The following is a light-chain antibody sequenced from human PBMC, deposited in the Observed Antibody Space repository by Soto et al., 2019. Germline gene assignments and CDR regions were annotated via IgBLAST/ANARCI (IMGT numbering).Light chain of an antibody. CDR2: GAS. Sequence: EIVLTQSPGTLSLSPGERATLSCRASQSVSSTYLAWYQQKPGQAPRLLIYGASSRATGIPDRFSGSGSGTDFTLTISRLEPEDFAVYYCQQYGSSHTFGGGTKVEFK. CDR1: QSVSSTY. CDR3: QQYGSSHT. V-gene: IGKV3-20*01. J-gene: IGKJ4*01.